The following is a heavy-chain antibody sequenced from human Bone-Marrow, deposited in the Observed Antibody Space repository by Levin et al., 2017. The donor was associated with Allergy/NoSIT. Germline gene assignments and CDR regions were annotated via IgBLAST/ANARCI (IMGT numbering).Heavy chain of an antibody. Sequence: GASVKVSCTVSGFSISDYHIHWVRQAPGKGLECISYISVDTGAIYYAESVKGRFTISRDNAKNSVDLQMNSLGAEDTAVYHCGRGLGISHWGQGTLVTVSS. D-gene: IGHD7-27*01. J-gene: IGHJ4*02. CDR1: GFSISDYH. V-gene: IGHV3-48*01. CDR2: ISVDTGAI. CDR3: GRGLGISH.